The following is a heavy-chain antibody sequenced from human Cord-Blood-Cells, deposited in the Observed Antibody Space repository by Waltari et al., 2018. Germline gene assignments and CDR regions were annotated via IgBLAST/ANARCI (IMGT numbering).Heavy chain of an antibody. CDR1: GFTFSGSA. J-gene: IGHJ4*02. CDR3: TSALVPAAIDY. Sequence: ESGGGLVQPGGSLKLSCAASGFTFSGSAMHWVRQASGKGLEWVGRIRSKANSYATAYAASVKGRFTISRDDSKNTAYLQMNSLKTEDTAVYYCTSALVPAAIDYWGQGTLVTVSS. D-gene: IGHD2-2*01. V-gene: IGHV3-73*02. CDR2: IRSKANSYAT.